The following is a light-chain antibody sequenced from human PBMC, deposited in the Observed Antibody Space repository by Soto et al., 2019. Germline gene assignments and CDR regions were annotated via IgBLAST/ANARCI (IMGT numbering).Light chain of an antibody. CDR3: QQYNSYSPYT. V-gene: IGKV1-5*03. CDR2: KAS. CDR1: PSISSW. J-gene: IGKJ2*01. Sequence: DIQMTQSPSTLSASVGDRVTITCRASPSISSWLAWYQQKPGKAPKLLIYKASSLESGVPSRFSGSGSGPEFTLTISSLQPDDFATYYCQQYNSYSPYTFGQGTKLEIK.